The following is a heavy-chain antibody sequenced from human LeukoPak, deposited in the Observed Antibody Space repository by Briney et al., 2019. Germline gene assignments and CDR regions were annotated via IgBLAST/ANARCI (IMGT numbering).Heavy chain of an antibody. CDR3: AKDLSCSSNSCYLFDY. Sequence: GGSLRLSCAASGFTFISYAMSWVRQAPGKGLEWVSAISGSGVSTYYADSVKGRFTISRDYSKNTLYLQMDSLRAEDTAVYYCAKDLSCSSNSCYLFDYWGQGTLVTVSS. CDR2: ISGSGVST. D-gene: IGHD2-2*01. J-gene: IGHJ4*02. CDR1: GFTFISYA. V-gene: IGHV3-23*01.